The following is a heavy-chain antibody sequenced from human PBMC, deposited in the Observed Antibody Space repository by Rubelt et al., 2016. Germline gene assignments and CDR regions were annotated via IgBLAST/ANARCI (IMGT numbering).Heavy chain of an antibody. CDR2: IWYDGSNK. Sequence: QVQLVESGGGVVQPGRSLRLSCAASGFTFSSYGMHWVRQAPGKGLEWVAVIWYDGSNKYYADFVKGRFTISRDNSKTTRDLQMNSLRAEDTAVYYCARGDIVVVPAATPDAFDIWGQGTMVTVSS. J-gene: IGHJ3*02. V-gene: IGHV3-33*01. D-gene: IGHD2-2*01. CDR1: GFTFSSYG. CDR3: ARGDIVVVPAATPDAFDI.